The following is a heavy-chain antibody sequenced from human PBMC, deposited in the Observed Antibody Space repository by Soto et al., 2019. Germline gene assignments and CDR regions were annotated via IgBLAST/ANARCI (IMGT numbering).Heavy chain of an antibody. D-gene: IGHD3-3*01. J-gene: IGHJ6*02. V-gene: IGHV5-51*01. CDR1: GYTFTHYW. Sequence: PGESLKISCKGVGYTFTHYWIGWVRQMPGKGLEWMGIIYPGDSDTRYSPSFQGQVTISADKSISTAYLQWSNLKASDTAMYYCARGITIFGVPIFRYGMDVWGQGTTVTVSS. CDR2: IYPGDSDT. CDR3: ARGITIFGVPIFRYGMDV.